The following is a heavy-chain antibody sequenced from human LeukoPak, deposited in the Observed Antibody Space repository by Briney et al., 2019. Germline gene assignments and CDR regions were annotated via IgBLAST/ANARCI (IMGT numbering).Heavy chain of an antibody. D-gene: IGHD2-15*01. V-gene: IGHV4-30-4*01. Sequence: SETLSLTCAVQGASFSNYYWNWIRQPPGKGLEWIGYIFYSGSTYYNPSLKSRVTISVDTSKNQFSLKLSSVTAADTAVYYCARSSVAVAATPRFDPWGQGTLVTVSS. CDR2: IFYSGST. J-gene: IGHJ5*02. CDR1: GASFSNYY. CDR3: ARSSVAVAATPRFDP.